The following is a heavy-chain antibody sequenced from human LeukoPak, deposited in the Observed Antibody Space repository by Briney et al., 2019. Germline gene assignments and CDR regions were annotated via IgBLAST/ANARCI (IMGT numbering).Heavy chain of an antibody. CDR3: ARDRGWAPATFNFYHYGMDF. J-gene: IGHJ6*02. Sequence: GGSLRLSCAASGFTVSSNYMSWVRQAPGKGLEWVSVIYSGGSTYYADSVKGRFTISRHNSKNTLYLQMNSLRAEDTAVYYCARDRGWAPATFNFYHYGMDFWGQGTTVTVSS. V-gene: IGHV3-53*04. CDR1: GFTVSSNY. D-gene: IGHD2/OR15-2a*01. CDR2: IYSGGST.